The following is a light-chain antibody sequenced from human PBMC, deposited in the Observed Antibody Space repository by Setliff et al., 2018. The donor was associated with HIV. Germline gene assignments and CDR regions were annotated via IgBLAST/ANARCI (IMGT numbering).Light chain of an antibody. V-gene: IGLV6-57*01. J-gene: IGLJ2*01. CDR2: ENN. CDR3: QSYDSSNLGV. Sequence: NFMLAQPHSVSGSPGKTVTISCTRSSGSIASNYVQWYQQRPGSSPTSVIYENNQRPSGVPDRFSGSIDSSSNSASLTISGLKTEDEADYYCQSYDSSNLGVFAGGTK. CDR1: SGSIASNY.